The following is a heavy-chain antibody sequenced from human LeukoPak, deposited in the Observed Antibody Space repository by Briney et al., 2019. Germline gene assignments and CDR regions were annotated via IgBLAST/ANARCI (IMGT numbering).Heavy chain of an antibody. CDR2: ISYDGGSK. Sequence: GGSLRLSCAASGFPFSLYDMHWVRQAPGKGLEWVAVISYDGGSKYYADSVKGRFTISRDNSKNTLYLQMNSLGAEDTAVYYCAKDDYGMDVWGQGTTVTVSS. CDR3: AKDDYGMDV. J-gene: IGHJ6*02. V-gene: IGHV3-30*18. CDR1: GFPFSLYD.